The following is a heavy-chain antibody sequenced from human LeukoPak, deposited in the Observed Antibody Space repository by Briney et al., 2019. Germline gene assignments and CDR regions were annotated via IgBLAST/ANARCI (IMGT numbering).Heavy chain of an antibody. V-gene: IGHV4-38-2*02. CDR2: FYHSGIT. CDR1: GYSISSGYF. Sequence: SETLSLTCTVSGYSISSGYFWGWIRQPPGKGLEWIGSFYHSGITYYNPSLKSRVTISVEMSKNQFSLKLSSVTAADTAVYYCARGSVYYDFWSGYPYYFDYWGQGTLVTVSS. CDR3: ARGSVYYDFWSGYPYYFDY. J-gene: IGHJ4*02. D-gene: IGHD3-3*01.